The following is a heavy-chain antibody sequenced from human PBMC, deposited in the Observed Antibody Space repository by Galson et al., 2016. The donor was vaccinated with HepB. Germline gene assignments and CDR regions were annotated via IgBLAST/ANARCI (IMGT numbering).Heavy chain of an antibody. CDR1: GFTFSSYV. D-gene: IGHD3-9*01. Sequence: SLRLSCAASGFTFSSYVMTWVRQAPGKGLEWVSALSGGGGTTYYVESLKGRFTISRDNSRNMLYLQMNSLRAEDTAVYYCAKNDILAGYSAFDYWGQGTLVTVSS. CDR3: AKNDILAGYSAFDY. V-gene: IGHV3-23*01. J-gene: IGHJ4*02. CDR2: LSGGGGTT.